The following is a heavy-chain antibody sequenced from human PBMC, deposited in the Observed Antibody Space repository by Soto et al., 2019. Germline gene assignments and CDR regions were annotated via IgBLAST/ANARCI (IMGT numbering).Heavy chain of an antibody. D-gene: IGHD2-21*02. CDR3: ERAPEAYCGGDCYCFDY. J-gene: IGHJ4*02. V-gene: IGHV3-48*02. CDR2: INSSSSTI. CDR1: GFTFSSYS. Sequence: PGGSLRLSCAASGFTFSSYSMNWVRQAPGKXLEWVSYINSSSSTIYYADSVKGRFTISRDNAKNSLYLQMNSLRDEDTAVYYCERAPEAYCGGDCYCFDYWGQGTLVTVSS.